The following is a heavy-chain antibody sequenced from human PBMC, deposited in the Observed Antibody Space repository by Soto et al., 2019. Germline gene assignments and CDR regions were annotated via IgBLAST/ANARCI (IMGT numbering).Heavy chain of an antibody. CDR2: INPSGGST. CDR3: ARSSYIWGSYRSKSAFDY. D-gene: IGHD3-16*02. Sequence: GASVKVSCKASGYTFTSYYMHWVRQAPGQGLEWMGIINPSGGSTSYAQKFQGRVTMTRDTSTSTVYMELSSLRSEDTAVYYCARSSYIWGSYRSKSAFDYWGQGTLVTVS. CDR1: GYTFTSYY. V-gene: IGHV1-46*03. J-gene: IGHJ4*02.